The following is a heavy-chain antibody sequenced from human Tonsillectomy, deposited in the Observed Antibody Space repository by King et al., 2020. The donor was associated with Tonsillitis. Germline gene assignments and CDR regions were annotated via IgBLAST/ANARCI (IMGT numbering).Heavy chain of an antibody. Sequence: VQLVESGGGLVQPGGSLRLSCAASGFTFSRYWMTWVRQAPGKGLEWVANIKQDGSEKYYVDSVKGRFTSSKDNAKNSLYLQMNSLRAEDTAVYYCARPSSGYSFDYWGQGTPVTVSS. V-gene: IGHV3-7*01. J-gene: IGHJ4*02. CDR3: ARPSSGYSFDY. CDR2: IKQDGSEK. CDR1: GFTFSRYW. D-gene: IGHD2-15*01.